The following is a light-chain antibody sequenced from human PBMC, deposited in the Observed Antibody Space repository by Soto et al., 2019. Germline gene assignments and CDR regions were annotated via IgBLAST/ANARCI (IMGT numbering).Light chain of an antibody. CDR1: QSISSW. CDR2: KAS. J-gene: IGKJ1*01. Sequence: DIQMTQSPSTLSASVGDRVTITCRASQSISSWLAWYQQKPGKAPKLLIYKASSLEGGVPSRFSGSGSGTEFTLTISSLQADDFATYYYQQDNSYSWTFGQGTKVEIK. CDR3: QQDNSYSWT. V-gene: IGKV1-5*03.